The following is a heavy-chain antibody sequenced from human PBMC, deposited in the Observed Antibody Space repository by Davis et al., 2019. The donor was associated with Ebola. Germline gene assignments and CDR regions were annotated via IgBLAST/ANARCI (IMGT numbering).Heavy chain of an antibody. V-gene: IGHV3-48*03. CDR1: GFTFSSYE. CDR2: ISSSGSTI. Sequence: PGGSLRLSCAASGFTFSSYEMNWVRQAPGKGLEWVSYISSSGSTIYYADSVKGRFTISRDNSKNTMYLQMNSLRVDDTAIYYCTRGRGGSSWEVLWGQGTLVTVSS. D-gene: IGHD6-13*01. CDR3: TRGRGGSSWEVL. J-gene: IGHJ1*01.